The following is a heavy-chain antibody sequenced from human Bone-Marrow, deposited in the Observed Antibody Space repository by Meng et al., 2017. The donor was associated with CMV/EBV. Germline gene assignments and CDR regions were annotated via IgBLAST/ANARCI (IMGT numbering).Heavy chain of an antibody. CDR1: GGSISSSSYY. V-gene: IGHV4-39*07. CDR2: INHSGST. J-gene: IGHJ4*02. Sequence: GSLRLSCTVSGGSISSSSYYWGWIRQPPGKGLEWIGEINHSGSTNYNPSLKSRVTISVDTSKNQFSLKLSSVTAADTAVYYCARITMIVVVPYYFDYWGQGTMVTVSS. CDR3: ARITMIVVVPYYFDY. D-gene: IGHD3-22*01.